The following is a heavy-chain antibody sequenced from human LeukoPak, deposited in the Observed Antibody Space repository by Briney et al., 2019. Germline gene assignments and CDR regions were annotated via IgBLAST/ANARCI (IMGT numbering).Heavy chain of an antibody. CDR2: IRYDGSNK. V-gene: IGHV3-30*02. CDR3: AKDKVVVVVAASPQEYYMDV. CDR1: GFTFGSYV. Sequence: GGSLRLSCAASGFTFGSYVMTWVRQAPGKGLEWVAFIRYDGSNKYYADSVKGRFTISRDNSKNTLYLQMNSLRAEDTAVYYCAKDKVVVVVAASPQEYYMDVWGKGTTVTISS. J-gene: IGHJ6*03. D-gene: IGHD2-15*01.